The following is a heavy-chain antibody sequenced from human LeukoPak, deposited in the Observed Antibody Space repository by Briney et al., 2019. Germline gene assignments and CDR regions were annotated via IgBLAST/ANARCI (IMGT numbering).Heavy chain of an antibody. Sequence: ASVTVSFKSSGSTFTVYYIHWVRHPPGQGLEREGSVNPNTGGTNYDQTSHGTVTMTSDTSISTAYMELSRLRSDDTAVYYCAKPQLRYGSGSYDYWGRGTRVTVSS. V-gene: IGHV1-2*02. CDR1: GSTFTVYY. CDR2: VNPNTGGT. D-gene: IGHD3-10*01. CDR3: AKPQLRYGSGSYDY. J-gene: IGHJ4*02.